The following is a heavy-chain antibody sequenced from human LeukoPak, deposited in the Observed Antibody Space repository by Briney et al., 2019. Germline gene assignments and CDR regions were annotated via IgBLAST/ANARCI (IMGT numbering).Heavy chain of an antibody. CDR2: IIPIFDTT. CDR3: ARTWGELSLFFDY. CDR1: GYTFTSYD. V-gene: IGHV1-69*13. D-gene: IGHD3-16*02. J-gene: IGHJ4*02. Sequence: SVKVSCKASGYTFTSYDINWVRQAPGQGLEWMGGIIPIFDTTNYAQKFQGRVTITADESTSTAYMELSSLRSEDTAVYSCARTWGELSLFFDYWGQGTLVTVSS.